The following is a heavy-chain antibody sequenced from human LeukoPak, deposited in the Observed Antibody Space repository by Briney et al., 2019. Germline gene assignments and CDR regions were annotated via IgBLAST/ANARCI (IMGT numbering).Heavy chain of an antibody. J-gene: IGHJ3*02. CDR2: IIPVFGTA. CDR1: GYTFTGYY. CDR3: ANGPEVAFDI. Sequence: SVKVSCKASGYTFTGYYMHWVRQAPGQGLEWMGGIIPVFGTANYAQKFQGRVTITADESTSTAYMELSSLRSEDTAVYYCANGPEVAFDIWGQGTMVTVSS. V-gene: IGHV1-69*13.